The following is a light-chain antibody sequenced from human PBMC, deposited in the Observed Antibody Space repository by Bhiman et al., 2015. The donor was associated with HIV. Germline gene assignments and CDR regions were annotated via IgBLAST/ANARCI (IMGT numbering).Light chain of an antibody. CDR1: RLPQQY. Sequence: SYELSQPPSVSVSPGQTARITCSGDRLPQQYAYWYQQKPGQAPVVVIYKDTERPSGIPERFSGSSSGTTVTLTISGVQAEDEAELFCQVSSQQSSNVFG. CDR3: QVSSQQSSNV. CDR2: KDT. J-gene: IGLJ6*01. V-gene: IGLV3-25*03.